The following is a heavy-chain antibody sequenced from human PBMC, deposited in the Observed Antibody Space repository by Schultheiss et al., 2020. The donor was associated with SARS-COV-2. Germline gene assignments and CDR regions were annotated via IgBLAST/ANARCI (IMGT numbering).Heavy chain of an antibody. CDR2: IYYSGST. CDR3: ASIGHGVSTRLFDP. CDR1: GGSFSGYY. Sequence: SETLSLTCAVYGGSFSGYYWSWIRQPPGKGLEWIGYIYYSGSTNYNPSLKSRVTISVDTSKNQFSLKLSSVTAADTAVYYCASIGHGVSTRLFDPWGQGTLVTVSS. V-gene: IGHV4-59*08. D-gene: IGHD2/OR15-2a*01. J-gene: IGHJ5*02.